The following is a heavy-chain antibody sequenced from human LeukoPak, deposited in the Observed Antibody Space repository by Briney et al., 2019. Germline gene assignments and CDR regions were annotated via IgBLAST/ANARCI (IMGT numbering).Heavy chain of an antibody. Sequence: GGSLRLSCAASGFTFSSYEMNWVRQAPGKGLEWVSYISYSSSTIYYADSVRGRFTISRDNAKNSLYLQMSSLRAEDTAVYYCARGRVTMVRGVPFDPWGQGTLVTVSS. CDR1: GFTFSSYE. V-gene: IGHV3-48*01. CDR2: ISYSSSTI. J-gene: IGHJ5*02. D-gene: IGHD3-10*01. CDR3: ARGRVTMVRGVPFDP.